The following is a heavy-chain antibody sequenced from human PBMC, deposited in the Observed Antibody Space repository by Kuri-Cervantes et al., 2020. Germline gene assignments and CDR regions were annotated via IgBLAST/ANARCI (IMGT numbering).Heavy chain of an antibody. V-gene: IGHV3-30*02. D-gene: IGHD3-22*01. J-gene: IGHJ4*02. Sequence: GESLKISCAVSGFTFSSYSMNWVRQAPGKGLEWVAVIWYDGSNKYYADSVKGRFTISRDNSKNTLYLQMNSLRAEDTAVYYCAKDITMIVDRIDLSDYWGQGALVTVSS. CDR3: AKDITMIVDRIDLSDY. CDR1: GFTFSSYS. CDR2: IWYDGSNK.